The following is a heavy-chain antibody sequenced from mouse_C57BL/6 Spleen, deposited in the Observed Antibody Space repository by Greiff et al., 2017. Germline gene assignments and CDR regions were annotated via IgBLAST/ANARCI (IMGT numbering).Heavy chain of an antibody. CDR2: IDPNSGGT. V-gene: IGHV1-72*01. J-gene: IGHJ4*01. CDR3: ARDYGSTYYYAMDY. Sequence: VQLQQPGAELVKPGASVKLSCKASGYTFTSYWMHWVKQRPGRGLEWIGRIDPNSGGTKYNEKFKSKATLTVDKPSSRAYMQLSSLTSEDSAVYYCARDYGSTYYYAMDYWGQGTSVTVSS. D-gene: IGHD1-1*01. CDR1: GYTFTSYW.